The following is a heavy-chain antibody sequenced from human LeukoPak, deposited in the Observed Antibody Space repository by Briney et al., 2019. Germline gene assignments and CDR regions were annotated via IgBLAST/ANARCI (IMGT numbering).Heavy chain of an antibody. J-gene: IGHJ4*02. CDR2: IYHSGST. CDR1: GGSISSHH. D-gene: IGHD1-26*01. CDR3: ARLESAQVGGWYFDY. V-gene: IGHV4-59*08. Sequence: SETLSLTCTVSGGSISSHHWSWIRQPPGKGLEWIGYIYHSGSTNYNPSLKSRVTISVDMSKNQFSLKLSSVIAADTAVYYCARLESAQVGGWYFDYWGQGTLVTVSS.